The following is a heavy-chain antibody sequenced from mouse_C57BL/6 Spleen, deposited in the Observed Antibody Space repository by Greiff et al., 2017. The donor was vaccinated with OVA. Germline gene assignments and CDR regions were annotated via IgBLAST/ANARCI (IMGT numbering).Heavy chain of an antibody. CDR3: ARTGSSYRNAMDY. CDR1: GYAFSSSW. J-gene: IGHJ4*01. D-gene: IGHD1-1*01. CDR2: IYPGDGDT. V-gene: IGHV1-82*01. Sequence: QVQLKQSGPELVKPGASVKISCKASGYAFSSSWMNWVKQRPGKGLEWIGRIYPGDGDTNYNGKFKGKATLTADKSSSTAYMQLSSLTSEDSAVYFCARTGSSYRNAMDYWGQGTSVTVSS.